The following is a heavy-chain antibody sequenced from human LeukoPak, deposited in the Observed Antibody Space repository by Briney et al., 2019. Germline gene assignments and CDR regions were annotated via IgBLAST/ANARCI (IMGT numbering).Heavy chain of an antibody. D-gene: IGHD5-18*01. CDR2: IYYSGST. CDR3: ASVASYGFDY. Sequence: SETLSLTCTVSGGSISSYYWSWIRQPPGKGLEWIGYIYYSGSTNYNPSLKSRVTISVDTSKNQFSLKLSSVTAADTAVYYCASVASYGFDYWGQGTLVTVSS. V-gene: IGHV4-59*12. CDR1: GGSISSYY. J-gene: IGHJ4*02.